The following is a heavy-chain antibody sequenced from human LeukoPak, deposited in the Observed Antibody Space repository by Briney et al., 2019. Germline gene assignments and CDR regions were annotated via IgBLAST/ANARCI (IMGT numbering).Heavy chain of an antibody. D-gene: IGHD1-26*01. CDR1: GFTFSSYG. Sequence: PGGSLRLSCAASGFTFSSYGMHWVRQAPGKGLEWVAVISYDGSNKYYADSVKGRFTISRDNSKNTLYLQMNSLRAEDTAVYYCAKDQYNPGRYSGSYSGGFDYWGQGTLVTVSS. V-gene: IGHV3-30*18. CDR2: ISYDGSNK. CDR3: AKDQYNPGRYSGSYSGGFDY. J-gene: IGHJ4*02.